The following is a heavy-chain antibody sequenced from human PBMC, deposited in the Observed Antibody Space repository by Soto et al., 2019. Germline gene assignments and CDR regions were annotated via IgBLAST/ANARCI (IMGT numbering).Heavy chain of an antibody. Sequence: GGSLRLSCAASGFTFSSYAMHWVRQAPGKGLEWVAVISYDGSNKYYADSVKGRFTISRDNSKNTLYLQMNSLRAEDTAVYYCARDVKSEVWSGYTESYYYYGMDVWGQGTTVTVSS. V-gene: IGHV3-30-3*01. CDR3: ARDVKSEVWSGYTESYYYYGMDV. D-gene: IGHD3-3*01. CDR1: GFTFSSYA. CDR2: ISYDGSNK. J-gene: IGHJ6*02.